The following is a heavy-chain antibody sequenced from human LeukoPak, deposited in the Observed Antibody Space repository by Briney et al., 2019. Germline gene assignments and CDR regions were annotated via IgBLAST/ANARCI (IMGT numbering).Heavy chain of an antibody. CDR1: GGSITSSY. CDR3: ARGRYSAGDNWFDP. D-gene: IGHD3-9*01. CDR2: IHYTGST. Sequence: AETLSLTCTVSGGSITSSYWSWIRQSPGKGLEWIGYIHYTGSTNYNPSLESRVTMLIDTSKNQFSLKLSSVTAADTAVYYCARGRYSAGDNWFDPWGQGTLVTVSS. J-gene: IGHJ5*02. V-gene: IGHV4-59*01.